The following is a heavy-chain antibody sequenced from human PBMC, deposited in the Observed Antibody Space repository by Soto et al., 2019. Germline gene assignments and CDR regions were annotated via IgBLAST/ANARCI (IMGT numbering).Heavy chain of an antibody. V-gene: IGHV1-46*03. D-gene: IGHD2-15*01. CDR1: GYTFTSYY. J-gene: IGHJ4*02. CDR3: ARDAGVEVADYYFDY. Sequence: ASVKVSCKASGYTFTSYYMHWVRQAPGQGLEWMGIINPSGGSTSYAQKFQGRVTMTRDTSTSTVYMELSSLRSEDTAVYYCARDAGVEVADYYFDYWGQGTLVTVSS. CDR2: INPSGGST.